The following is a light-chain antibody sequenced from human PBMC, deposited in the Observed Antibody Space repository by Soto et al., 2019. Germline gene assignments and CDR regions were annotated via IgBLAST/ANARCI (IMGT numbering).Light chain of an antibody. J-gene: IGKJ3*01. Sequence: EIVLTQSPGTLSLSPGERATLSCRASQSISSSYLAWYQQKPGQAPRLLIYGASSRATGIPDRFSGSGSGTDFTLTISRLEPEDVAVYYCQHLTTFGPGTKVDFK. CDR2: GAS. CDR3: QHLTT. CDR1: QSISSSY. V-gene: IGKV3-20*01.